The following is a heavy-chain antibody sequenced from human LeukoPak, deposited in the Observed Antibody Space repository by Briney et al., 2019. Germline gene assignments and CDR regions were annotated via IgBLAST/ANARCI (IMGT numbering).Heavy chain of an antibody. J-gene: IGHJ4*02. CDR1: GFTFSSHT. D-gene: IGHD1/OR15-1a*01. CDR3: AKGPRALEHSTHFFDY. V-gene: IGHV3-21*04. CDR2: ISSSFSYL. Sequence: PGGSLRLSCAASGFTFSSHTMIWVRQAPGKGLEWVASISSSFSYLYYADSVKGRFPISRDNAKDSLYLQMNSLRAEDTAVYYCAKGPRALEHSTHFFDYWGQGNLVIVSS.